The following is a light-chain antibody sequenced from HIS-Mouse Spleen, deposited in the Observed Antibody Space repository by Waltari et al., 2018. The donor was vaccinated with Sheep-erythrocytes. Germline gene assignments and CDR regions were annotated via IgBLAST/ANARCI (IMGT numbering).Light chain of an antibody. CDR1: SSDGGGSNY. CDR3: CSYAGSYNHV. J-gene: IGLJ1*01. Sequence: QSALTQPRSVSGSPGQSVTLSCTGTSSDGGGSNYVPWYQQHPGKAPKLMIYDVSKRPSGVPDRFSGSKSGNTASLTISGLQAEDEADYYCCSYAGSYNHVFATGTKVTVL. CDR2: DVS. V-gene: IGLV2-11*01.